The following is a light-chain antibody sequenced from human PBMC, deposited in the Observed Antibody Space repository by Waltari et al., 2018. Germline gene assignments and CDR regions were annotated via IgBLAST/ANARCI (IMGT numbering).Light chain of an antibody. V-gene: IGKV4-1*01. J-gene: IGKJ1*01. CDR2: WAS. CDR3: HHYYSTPRT. Sequence: DIQMTQSPSSLAVSLGERATINCKSSQGVLYSSNNKNYLAWYQQKPGQPTKLLIYWASTRESGVPDRFSGSGSGTDVTLTISSLQAEDVAVYYCHHYYSTPRTFGQGTKVEIK. CDR1: QGVLYSSNNKNY.